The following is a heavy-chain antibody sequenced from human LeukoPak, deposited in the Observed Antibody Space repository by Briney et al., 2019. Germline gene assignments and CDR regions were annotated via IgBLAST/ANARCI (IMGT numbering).Heavy chain of an antibody. Sequence: ASVKVSCKASGYTFTSYDVNWVRQATGQGLEWMGWMNPNSGNTGYAQKFQGRVTMTRNTSISTAYLELSSLRSDDTAVYYCARDIQVGYSYGLHRTNNWFDPWGQGTLVTVSS. CDR3: ARDIQVGYSYGLHRTNNWFDP. V-gene: IGHV1-8*01. CDR1: GYTFTSYD. J-gene: IGHJ5*02. CDR2: MNPNSGNT. D-gene: IGHD5-18*01.